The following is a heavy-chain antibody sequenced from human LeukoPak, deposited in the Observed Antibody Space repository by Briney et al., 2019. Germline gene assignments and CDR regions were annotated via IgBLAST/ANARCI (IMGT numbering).Heavy chain of an antibody. V-gene: IGHV3-23*01. CDR3: ANILQQLSTYYYGMDV. CDR2: ISGSGGST. J-gene: IGHJ6*02. Sequence: GGSLSLSCAASGFTFSSYAMHWVRQAPGRGLEWVLSISGSGGSTYYADSVKGRFTISRDNSKNSLYLQMNSLRTEDTALYYCANILQQLSTYYYGMDVWGQGTTVTVSS. D-gene: IGHD6-13*01. CDR1: GFTFSSYA.